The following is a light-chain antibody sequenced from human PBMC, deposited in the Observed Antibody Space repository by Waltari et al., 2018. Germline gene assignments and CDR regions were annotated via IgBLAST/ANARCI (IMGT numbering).Light chain of an antibody. J-gene: IGKJ4*01. CDR1: QTIGHD. CDR3: LQDYDYPLT. V-gene: IGKV1-6*01. CDR2: AAS. Sequence: AIQMTQSPSSLSSSVGDRVTITCRACQTIGHDLGWYQQKPGKAPKLLIYAASSLQSGVPSRFSGAGSGTSFTLTISSLQPEDFATYYCLQDYDYPLTFGGGTKVAIK.